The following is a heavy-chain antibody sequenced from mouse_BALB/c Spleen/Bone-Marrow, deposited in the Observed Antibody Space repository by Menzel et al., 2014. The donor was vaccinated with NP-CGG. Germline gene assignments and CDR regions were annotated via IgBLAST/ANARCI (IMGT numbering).Heavy chain of an antibody. CDR3: ARSDGYYYAMDN. V-gene: IGHV1-9*01. Sequence: QVQLQQSGAELMKPGASVKISCKATGYTFSSYWIEWVKQRPGHGLEWIGEILPGSGSTNYNEKFKGKATFTADTSSNTAYMQLSSLTSEDSAVYYCARSDGYYYAMDNWGQGTSVTVSS. CDR2: ILPGSGST. CDR1: GYTFSSYW. D-gene: IGHD2-3*01. J-gene: IGHJ4*01.